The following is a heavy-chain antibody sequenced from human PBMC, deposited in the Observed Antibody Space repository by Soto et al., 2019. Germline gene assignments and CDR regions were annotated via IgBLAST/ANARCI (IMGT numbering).Heavy chain of an antibody. V-gene: IGHV1-69*15. CDR1: GGTFSNYA. D-gene: IGHD2-15*01. CDR3: AKDGGREGYFGNWFDP. Sequence: QVQLVQSGAEVKKPGSSVKVSCKASGGTFSNYAITWVRQAPGQGLEWLGRIIPIFGTTDYAQKFEGRVTITADESTTTAYMDLSSLRSDDTAVDYCAKDGGREGYFGNWFDPWGQGTLVTVSS. J-gene: IGHJ5*02. CDR2: IIPIFGTT.